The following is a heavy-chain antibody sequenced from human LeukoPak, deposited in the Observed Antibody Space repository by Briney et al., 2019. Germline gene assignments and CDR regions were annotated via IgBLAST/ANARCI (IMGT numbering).Heavy chain of an antibody. D-gene: IGHD6-6*01. Sequence: PGGSLRLPCAASGFTFSSYGMHWVRQAPGKGLEWVAVIWYDGSNKYYADSVKGRFTISRDNSKNTLYLQMNSLRAEDTAVYYCAKDGYSSSSSDYWGQGTLVTVSS. CDR3: AKDGYSSSSSDY. CDR2: IWYDGSNK. V-gene: IGHV3-33*06. CDR1: GFTFSSYG. J-gene: IGHJ4*02.